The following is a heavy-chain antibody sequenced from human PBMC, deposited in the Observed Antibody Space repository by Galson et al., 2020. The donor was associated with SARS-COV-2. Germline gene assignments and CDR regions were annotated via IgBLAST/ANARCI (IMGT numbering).Heavy chain of an antibody. CDR3: ASARRPDYYDSSGYLDY. Sequence: ASVKVSCKASGYTFTGYYMHWVRQAPGQGLEWMGWINPNSGGTNYAQKFQGGVTMTRDTSISTAYMELSRLRSDDTAVYYCASARRPDYYDSSGYLDYWGQGTLVTVSS. CDR2: INPNSGGT. V-gene: IGHV1-2*02. CDR1: GYTFTGYY. D-gene: IGHD3-22*01. J-gene: IGHJ4*02.